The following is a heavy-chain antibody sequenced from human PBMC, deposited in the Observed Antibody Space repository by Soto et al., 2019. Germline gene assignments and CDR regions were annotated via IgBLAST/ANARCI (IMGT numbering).Heavy chain of an antibody. J-gene: IGHJ6*02. D-gene: IGHD6-25*01. CDR2: ISSSSTYI. CDR1: GFTFSTYT. V-gene: IGHV3-21*01. Sequence: GSLRLSCAPSGFTFSTYTMNWVRQAPGKGLEWVSSISSSSTYIYYADSVKGRFTISRDNARNSLYLQMNSLRAEDTAVYYCARDPSANSQYYYYGMDVWGQGTTVTVS. CDR3: ARDPSANSQYYYYGMDV.